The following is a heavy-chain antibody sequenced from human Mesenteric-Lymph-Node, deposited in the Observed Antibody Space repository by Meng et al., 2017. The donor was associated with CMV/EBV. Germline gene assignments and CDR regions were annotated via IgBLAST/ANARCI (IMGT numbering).Heavy chain of an antibody. V-gene: IGHV3-11*01. Sequence: GESLKISCAASGFTFSDYFLNWIRQAPGKGLEWVSHISSSGRIIYYADSVKGRFTISRDNSKDTLYLQMNSLRAEDTAVYFCAKTGDGFPFDYWGQGTLVTVSS. CDR2: ISSSGRII. CDR3: AKTGDGFPFDY. D-gene: IGHD2-21*02. CDR1: GFTFSDYF. J-gene: IGHJ4*02.